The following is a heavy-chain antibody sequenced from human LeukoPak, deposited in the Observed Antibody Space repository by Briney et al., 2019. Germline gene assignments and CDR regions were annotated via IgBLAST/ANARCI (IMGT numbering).Heavy chain of an antibody. D-gene: IGHD3-22*01. Sequence: SETLSLTCAVSGGSINSYYWSWIRQPPGKGLEWIGYIYYSGSTNYNPSLKSRVTISVDTSKNQFSLKLSSVTAADTAVYYCARPRDYDSTRGFQRWGQGTLVIVSS. CDR3: ARPRDYDSTRGFQR. J-gene: IGHJ1*01. CDR2: IYYSGST. V-gene: IGHV4-59*01. CDR1: GGSINSYY.